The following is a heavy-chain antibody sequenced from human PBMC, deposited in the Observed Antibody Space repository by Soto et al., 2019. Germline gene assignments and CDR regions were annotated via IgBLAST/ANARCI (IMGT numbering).Heavy chain of an antibody. CDR2: NNPLFRTA. CDR1: GDTPSNSV. J-gene: IGHJ4*02. D-gene: IGHD3-10*01. V-gene: IGHV1-69*01. CDR3: ATANGNAFSGYFDY. Sequence: QVQLVQCGAEVKKPGSSVKVSCKASGDTPSNSVISWLRQAPGQGLEWMGGNNPLFRTANYAPKFQSRFTTTANESTTTAFMEMSSLRSEDTAVYYCATANGNAFSGYFDYWGQGTLVSVSS.